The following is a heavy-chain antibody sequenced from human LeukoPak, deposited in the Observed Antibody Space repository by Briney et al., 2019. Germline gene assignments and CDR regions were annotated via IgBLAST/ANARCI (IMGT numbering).Heavy chain of an antibody. CDR3: ALNRDLVVVAAPFDY. D-gene: IGHD2-15*01. CDR1: GYSFTSYW. J-gene: IGHJ4*02. CDR2: IYPGDSDT. V-gene: IGHV5-51*01. Sequence: TPGESLKISCKGSGYSFTSYWIGWVRQMPGKGLEWMGIIYPGDSDTRYSPSFQGQVTISADKSISTAYLQWSSLKASDTAMYYCALNRDLVVVAAPFDYWGQGTLVTVSS.